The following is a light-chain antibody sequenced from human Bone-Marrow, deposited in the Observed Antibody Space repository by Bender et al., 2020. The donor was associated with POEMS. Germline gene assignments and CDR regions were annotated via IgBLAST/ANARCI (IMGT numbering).Light chain of an antibody. V-gene: IGLV1-44*01. CDR1: SSDIGSNS. CDR2: GND. Sequence: QSVLTQPRSVSGTPGQRVAISCSGSSSDIGSNSVNWYQKLPGTAPKLLMHGNDQRPSGVPDRFSGSKSGTSASLAISGLQSDDEADYYCAAWDDSLNGVVFGGGTKLTVL. CDR3: AAWDDSLNGVV. J-gene: IGLJ3*02.